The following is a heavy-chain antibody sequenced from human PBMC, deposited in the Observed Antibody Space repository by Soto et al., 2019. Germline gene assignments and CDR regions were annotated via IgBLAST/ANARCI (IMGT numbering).Heavy chain of an antibody. CDR1: GGSFSGYY. D-gene: IGHD3-16*02. V-gene: IGHV4-34*01. CDR3: ARGGGIQLNPWFSDYVWGSYRLNWFDP. J-gene: IGHJ5*02. CDR2: INHSGST. Sequence: PSETLSLTCAVYGGSFSGYYCSWIRKPPGPGQEWIGVINHSGSTNYNPSLKSRVTISVDTSKNQFSLKLSSVTAADTAVYYCARGGGIQLNPWFSDYVWGSYRLNWFDPWGQGTLVTVSS.